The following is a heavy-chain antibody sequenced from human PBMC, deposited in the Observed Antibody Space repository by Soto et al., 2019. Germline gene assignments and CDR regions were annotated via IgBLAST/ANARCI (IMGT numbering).Heavy chain of an antibody. CDR1: GYSFTSYW. J-gene: IGHJ6*02. V-gene: IGHV5-51*01. CDR2: IYPGDSDT. Sequence: GESLKISCKGSGYSFTSYWIGWVRQMPGKGLEWMGIIYPGDSDTRYSPSFQGQVTISADKSISTAYLQWSSLKASDTAMYYCARRGFRKHYYYYGMDVWGQGTTVTVS. CDR3: ARRGFRKHYYYYGMDV.